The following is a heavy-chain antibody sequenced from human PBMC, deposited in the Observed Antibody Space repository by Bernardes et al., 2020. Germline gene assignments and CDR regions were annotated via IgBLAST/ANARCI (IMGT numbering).Heavy chain of an antibody. CDR3: TRLDESGYERRAFDI. CDR1: GFTFRDSA. J-gene: IGHJ3*02. V-gene: IGHV3-73*01. Sequence: GGPLQLSCAASGFTFRDSAIHWVQKASGKGLEWVDRIRSRADSYATAYAASVNGRFTVSRDDSKNTAYLQMNGLKTEDTAVYYCTRLDESGYERRAFDIWGQGTMVTVSS. D-gene: IGHD5-12*01. CDR2: IRSRADSYAT.